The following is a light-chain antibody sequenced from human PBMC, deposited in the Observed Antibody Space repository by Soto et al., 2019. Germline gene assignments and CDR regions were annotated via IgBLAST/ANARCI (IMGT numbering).Light chain of an antibody. J-gene: IGLJ2*01. CDR1: SGDVGGYNF. CDR2: EVS. CDR3: SSFINITTRL. Sequence: QSVLTQPASVSGSPGQSITISCTGTSGDVGGYNFVSWYQQYPGKAPKLIIFEVSNRPSGVPSRFSGSKSGNTASLTISGLQAEDEADYYCSSFINITTRLFGGGTKLTVL. V-gene: IGLV2-14*01.